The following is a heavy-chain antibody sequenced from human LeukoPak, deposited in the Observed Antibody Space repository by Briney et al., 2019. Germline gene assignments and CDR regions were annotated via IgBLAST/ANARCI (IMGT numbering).Heavy chain of an antibody. CDR3: ARASIAAAGYYFDY. CDR1: GFTFSSYS. D-gene: IGHD6-13*01. J-gene: IGHJ4*02. V-gene: IGHV3-48*04. Sequence: GGSLRLSCAASGFTFSSYSMNWVRQAPGKGLEWVSYISSSSSTIYYADSVKGRFTISRDNAKNSLYLQMNSLRAEDTAVYYCARASIAAAGYYFDYWGQGTLVTVSS. CDR2: ISSSSSTI.